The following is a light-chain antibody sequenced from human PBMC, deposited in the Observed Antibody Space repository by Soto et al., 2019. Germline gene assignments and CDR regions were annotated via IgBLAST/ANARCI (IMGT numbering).Light chain of an antibody. CDR3: QQYNNWWT. V-gene: IGKV3-15*01. J-gene: IGKJ1*01. CDR1: QSVSTS. Sequence: EIVMTQSPATLSVSPGERATLSCRASQSVSTSLAWYQQKPGQAPRLLISGASTRATGVPARFSGSGSETEFTLTNSSLQSEDFAVYDCQQYNNWWTFGQGTKVEIK. CDR2: GAS.